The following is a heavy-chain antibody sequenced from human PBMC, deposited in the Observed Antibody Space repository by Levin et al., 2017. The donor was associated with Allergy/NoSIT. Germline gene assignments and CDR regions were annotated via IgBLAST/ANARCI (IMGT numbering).Heavy chain of an antibody. J-gene: IGHJ4*02. Sequence: GESLKISCAASGFTFSSYGMHWVRQAPGKGLEWVAVISYDGSNKYYADSVKGRFTISRDNSKNTLYLQMNSLRAEDTAVYYCAKVARQGDDYWGQGTLVTVSS. CDR3: AKVARQGDDY. V-gene: IGHV3-30*18. D-gene: IGHD3-16*01. CDR1: GFTFSSYG. CDR2: ISYDGSNK.